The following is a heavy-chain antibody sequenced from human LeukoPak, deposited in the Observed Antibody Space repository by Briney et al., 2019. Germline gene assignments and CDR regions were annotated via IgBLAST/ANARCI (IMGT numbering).Heavy chain of an antibody. CDR1: GXRFSSYW. CDR2: IKQDGREK. D-gene: IGHD1-26*01. Sequence: GGSLRLSCAASGXRFSSYWMTWVRQAPGKGLEWVANIKQDGREKYYVDSVKGRFTISRDNAKNSLYLQMNSLRAEDTVVYYCARDWGAGSYYYYGMDVWGQGTTVTVSS. V-gene: IGHV3-7*04. CDR3: ARDWGAGSYYYYGMDV. J-gene: IGHJ6*02.